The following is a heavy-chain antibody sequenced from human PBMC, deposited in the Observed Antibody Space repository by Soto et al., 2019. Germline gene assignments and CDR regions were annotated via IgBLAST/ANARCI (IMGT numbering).Heavy chain of an antibody. J-gene: IGHJ6*02. D-gene: IGHD1-7*01. CDR1: GYTFTGYY. CDR3: ARGTGTSVQYYYYYGMDV. V-gene: IGHV1-2*04. CDR2: INPNSGGT. Sequence: ASVKVSCKASGYTFTGYYMHWVRQAPGQGLEWMGWINPNSGGTNYAQKLQGWVTMTRDTSISTAYMELSRLRSDDTAVYYCARGTGTSVQYYYYYGMDVWGQGTTVTVSS.